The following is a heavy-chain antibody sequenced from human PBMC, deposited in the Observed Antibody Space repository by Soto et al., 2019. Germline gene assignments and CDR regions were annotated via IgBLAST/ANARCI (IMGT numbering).Heavy chain of an antibody. CDR3: AKDQNYYDSSGYYKGPPVFDY. CDR1: GFTFSSYA. CDR2: ISGSGGST. Sequence: GGSLRLSCAASGFTFSSYAMSWVRQAPGKGLEWVSAISGSGGSTYYADSVKGRFTISRDNSKNTLYLQMNSLRAEDTAVYYCAKDQNYYDSSGYYKGPPVFDYWGQGTLAPSPQ. V-gene: IGHV3-23*01. J-gene: IGHJ4*02. D-gene: IGHD3-22*01.